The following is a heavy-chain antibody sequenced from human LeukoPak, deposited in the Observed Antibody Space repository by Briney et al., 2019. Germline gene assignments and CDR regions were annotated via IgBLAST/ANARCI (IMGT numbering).Heavy chain of an antibody. CDR1: GGSFSGYY. J-gene: IGHJ4*02. CDR2: IKEDGSER. CDR3: AREGGHSADY. Sequence: RASETLSLTCAVYGGSFSGYYWSWVRQAPGKGLEWVANIKEDGSERYYVDSVKGRFTISRDNAKTSLYLQMNSLRAEDTAVYLCAREGGHSADYWGQGTLVTVSS. V-gene: IGHV3-7*01. D-gene: IGHD4-4*01.